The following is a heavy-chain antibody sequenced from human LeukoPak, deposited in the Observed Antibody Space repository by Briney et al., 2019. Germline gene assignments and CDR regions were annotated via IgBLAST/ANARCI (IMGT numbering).Heavy chain of an antibody. J-gene: IGHJ4*02. CDR2: ISYDGSNK. D-gene: IGHD4-11*01. V-gene: IGHV3-30*18. Sequence: GGSLRLSCAASGFTVSSKYMSWVRQAPGKGLEWVAVISYDGSNKYYADSVKGRFTISRDNSKNTLYLQMNSLRAEDTAVYYCAKDLPVERLPTGVFDYWGQGTLVTVSS. CDR3: AKDLPVERLPTGVFDY. CDR1: GFTVSSKY.